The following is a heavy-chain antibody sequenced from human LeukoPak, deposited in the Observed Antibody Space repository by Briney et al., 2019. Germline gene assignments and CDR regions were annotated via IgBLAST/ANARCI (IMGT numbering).Heavy chain of an antibody. CDR1: GITFITSA. J-gene: IGHJ4*02. D-gene: IGHD3-10*01. Sequence: GGSLRLSCAASGITFITSAMSWVRQAPGKGLEWVSAISGSGGSTYYADPVKGRFTISRDNSKNTLHLQMNSLRVEDTAVYYCAKLLRGTVVPYYDYWGQGTLVTVSS. CDR2: ISGSGGST. CDR3: AKLLRGTVVPYYDY. V-gene: IGHV3-23*01.